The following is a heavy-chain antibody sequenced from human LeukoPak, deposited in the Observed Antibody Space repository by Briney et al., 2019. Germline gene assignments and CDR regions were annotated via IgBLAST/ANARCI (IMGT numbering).Heavy chain of an antibody. D-gene: IGHD5-24*01. Sequence: SETLSLTCTVSGGSISSGGYYWSWIRQPPGKGLEWIGSIYYGGSTYYNPSLQSRVSMSVDTSKNQFSLRLSSVTAADTAVYYCARRDQAIDYWGQGTLVTVSS. CDR1: GGSISSGGYY. J-gene: IGHJ4*02. CDR2: IYYGGST. V-gene: IGHV4-39*01. CDR3: ARRDQAIDY.